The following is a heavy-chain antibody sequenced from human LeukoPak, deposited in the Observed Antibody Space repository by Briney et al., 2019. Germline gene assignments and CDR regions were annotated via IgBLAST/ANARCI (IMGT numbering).Heavy chain of an antibody. CDR3: ARADYYDSSGYYSLFDY. V-gene: IGHV3-7*01. CDR1: GFTFSSYW. D-gene: IGHD3-22*01. J-gene: IGHJ4*02. CDR2: IKQDGSEK. Sequence: GGSLRLSCAASGFTFSSYWMNWVRQAPGKGLEWVAKIKQDGSEKDYVDSVKSRFTIFRDNAKNSLYLQMNSLRAEDTAVYYCARADYYDSSGYYSLFDYWGQGTLVTVSS.